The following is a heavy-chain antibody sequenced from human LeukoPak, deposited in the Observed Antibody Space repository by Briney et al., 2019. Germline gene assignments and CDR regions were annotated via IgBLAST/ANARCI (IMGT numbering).Heavy chain of an antibody. J-gene: IGHJ5*02. V-gene: IGHV4-34*01. CDR3: ATHGGYGGHNWFDP. CDR2: INHSGST. Sequence: SETLSLTCAVYGGSFSGYYWSWIRQPPGKGLEWIGEINHSGSTNYNPSLKSRVTISVDTSKNQFSLKLTSVTAADTAVYYCATHGGYGGHNWFDPWGQGTLVTVSS. D-gene: IGHD5-12*01. CDR1: GGSFSGYY.